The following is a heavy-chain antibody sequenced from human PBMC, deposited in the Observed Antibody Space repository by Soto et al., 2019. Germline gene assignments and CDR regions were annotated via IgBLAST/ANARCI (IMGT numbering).Heavy chain of an antibody. CDR2: INPSGGST. V-gene: IGHV1-46*01. CDR1: GYTFTSYY. CDR3: AASAAGTRLFDY. D-gene: IGHD6-13*01. J-gene: IGHJ4*01. Sequence: ASVEVSCKASGYTFTSYYMHWVRQAPGQGLEWMGIINPSGGSTSYAQKFQSRVTMTRDTSTSTVYMELSSLRSEHTAVYYCAASAAGTRLFDYWGHGTLVTVSS.